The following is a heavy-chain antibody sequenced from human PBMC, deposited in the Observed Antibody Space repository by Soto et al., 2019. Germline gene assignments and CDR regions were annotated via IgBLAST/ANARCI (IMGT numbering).Heavy chain of an antibody. CDR1: GFTFSSYA. V-gene: IGHV3-23*01. Sequence: EVQLLESGGGLVQPGGSLRLSCAASGFTFSSYAMSWVRQAPGKGLEWVSAISGSGGSTYYADSVKGRFTISRDNSKNTLYLQMNSLRAEDTAVYYCAKGRGYCSGGSCYLYYYYYMDVWGKETTVTVSS. CDR3: AKGRGYCSGGSCYLYYYYYMDV. J-gene: IGHJ6*03. CDR2: ISGSGGST. D-gene: IGHD2-15*01.